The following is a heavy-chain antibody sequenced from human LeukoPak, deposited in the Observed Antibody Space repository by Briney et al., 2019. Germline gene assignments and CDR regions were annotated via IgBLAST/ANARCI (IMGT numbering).Heavy chain of an antibody. V-gene: IGHV3-23*01. CDR1: GFTFSSYA. CDR3: ATARGFGELYYYYYYMDV. J-gene: IGHJ6*03. D-gene: IGHD3-10*01. CDR2: ISGSGGST. Sequence: PGGSLRLSCAASGFTFSSYAMSWVRQAPGKGLEWVSAISGSGGSTYYADSVKGRFTISRDNSKNTLYLQMNSLRAEDTAVYYCATARGFGELYYYYYYMDVWGKGTTVTVSS.